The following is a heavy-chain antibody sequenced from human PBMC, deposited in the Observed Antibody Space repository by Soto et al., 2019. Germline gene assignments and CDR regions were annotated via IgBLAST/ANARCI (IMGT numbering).Heavy chain of an antibody. CDR1: GFTFSSYA. D-gene: IGHD3-3*01. Sequence: GGSLRLSCAASGFTFSSYAMSWVRQAPGKGLEWVSAISGSGGSTYYADSVKGRFTISRDNSKNTLYLQMNSLRAEDTAVYYCARSPNFWSGYFRTDYYYYYMDVWGKGTTVTVSS. CDR3: ARSPNFWSGYFRTDYYYYYMDV. CDR2: ISGSGGST. V-gene: IGHV3-23*01. J-gene: IGHJ6*03.